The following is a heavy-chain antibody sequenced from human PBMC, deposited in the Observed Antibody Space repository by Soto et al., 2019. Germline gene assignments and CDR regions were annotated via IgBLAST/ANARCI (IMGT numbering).Heavy chain of an antibody. CDR3: ARAGRGYCSGGSCYSGLHGMDV. J-gene: IGHJ6*02. V-gene: IGHV4-4*02. D-gene: IGHD2-15*01. CDR2: IYHSGST. Sequence: SETLSLTCAVSGGSISSSNWWSWFRQPPGKGLEWIGEIYHSGSTNYNPSLKSRVTISVDKSKNQFSLKLSSVTAADTAVYYCARAGRGYCSGGSCYSGLHGMDVWGQGTTVTVSS. CDR1: GGSISSSNW.